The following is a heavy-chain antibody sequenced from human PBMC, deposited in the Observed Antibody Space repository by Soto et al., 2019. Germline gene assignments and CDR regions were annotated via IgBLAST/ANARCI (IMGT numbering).Heavy chain of an antibody. Sequence: TGGSLRLSCAASGFTFSSYAMSWVRQAPGKGLEWVSAISGSGGSTYYADSVKGRFTISRDNSKNTLYLQMNSLRAEDTAVYYCAKDGSYCSSTSCYSMGDYWFDPWGQGTLVTVS. J-gene: IGHJ5*02. D-gene: IGHD2-2*01. CDR3: AKDGSYCSSTSCYSMGDYWFDP. CDR1: GFTFSSYA. CDR2: ISGSGGST. V-gene: IGHV3-23*01.